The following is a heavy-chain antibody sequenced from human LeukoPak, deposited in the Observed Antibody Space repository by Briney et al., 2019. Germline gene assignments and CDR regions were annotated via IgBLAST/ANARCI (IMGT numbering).Heavy chain of an antibody. J-gene: IGHJ3*02. V-gene: IGHV1-2*02. CDR2: INPNSGGT. Sequence: GASVKVSCKASGYTFTGYYMHWVRQAPGQGLEWMGWINPNSGGTNYAQKFQGRVTMIRDTSISTAYMELSRLRSDDTAVYYCARDRTYYDILMSFDIWGQGTMVTVSS. CDR1: GYTFTGYY. CDR3: ARDRTYYDILMSFDI. D-gene: IGHD3-9*01.